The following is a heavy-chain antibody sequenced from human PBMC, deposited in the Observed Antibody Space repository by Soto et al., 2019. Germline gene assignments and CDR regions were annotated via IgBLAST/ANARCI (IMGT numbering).Heavy chain of an antibody. CDR3: ARPLYSYGPMDV. Sequence: SWSLEISCTLCSGCVSSGSYYWRWNRQPPGKGLEWIGYIYYSGSTNYNPSLKSRVTISVDTSKNQFSLKLSSVTAADTAVYYCARPLYSYGPMDVWGQGTTVTVSS. D-gene: IGHD5-18*01. J-gene: IGHJ6*02. CDR1: SGCVSSGSYY. CDR2: IYYSGST. V-gene: IGHV4-61*01.